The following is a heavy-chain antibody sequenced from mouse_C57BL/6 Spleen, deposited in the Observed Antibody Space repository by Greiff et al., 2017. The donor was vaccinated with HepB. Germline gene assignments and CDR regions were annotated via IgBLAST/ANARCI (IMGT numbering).Heavy chain of an antibody. V-gene: IGHV5-17*01. J-gene: IGHJ4*01. CDR3: AKTNWDVGAMDY. D-gene: IGHD4-1*01. Sequence: EVQLVESGGGLVKPGGSLKLSCAASGFTFSDYGMHWVRQAPEKGLEWVAYISSGSSTIYYADTVKGRFTISRDNAKNTLFLQMTSLRSEDTAMYYCAKTNWDVGAMDYWGQGTSVTVSS. CDR1: GFTFSDYG. CDR2: ISSGSSTI.